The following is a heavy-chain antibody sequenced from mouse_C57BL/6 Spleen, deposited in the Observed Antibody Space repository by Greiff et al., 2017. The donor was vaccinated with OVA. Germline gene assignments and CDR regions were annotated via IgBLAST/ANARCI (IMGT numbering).Heavy chain of an antibody. D-gene: IGHD4-1*01. CDR2: IWTGGDT. CDR3: ARASWEGAMDY. V-gene: IGHV2-9-1*01. J-gene: IGHJ4*01. Sequence: VQLKESGPGLVAPSQSLSITCTVSGFSLTSYAISWVRQPPGKGLAWLGVIWTGGDTNYNSALKSRLSISKDNSKSPVFVKMNGRQTDDTARYYCARASWEGAMDYWGQGTSVTVSS. CDR1: GFSLTSYA.